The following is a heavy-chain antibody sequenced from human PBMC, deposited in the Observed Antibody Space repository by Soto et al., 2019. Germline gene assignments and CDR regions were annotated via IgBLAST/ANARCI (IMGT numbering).Heavy chain of an antibody. V-gene: IGHV3-23*01. Sequence: EVQLLESGGGMVQPGGSLRLSCVASRFTLSSYFMTWVRQAPGKGLEWVSAISNSGGSTYYADSVKGRFTISRDNSHNTLYLQMNNLRAEDTARYYCAKDLEKWLVQLGGLDTWGQGAQVTVSS. J-gene: IGHJ5*02. CDR3: AKDLEKWLVQLGGLDT. D-gene: IGHD1-1*01. CDR1: RFTLSSYF. CDR2: ISNSGGST.